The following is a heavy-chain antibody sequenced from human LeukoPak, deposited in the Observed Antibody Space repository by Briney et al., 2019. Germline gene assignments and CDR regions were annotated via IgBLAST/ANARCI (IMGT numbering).Heavy chain of an antibody. CDR1: GYTLTELS. Sequence: GASVKVSCKVSGYTLTELSMHWVRQAPGKGLEWMGWISTETQSPNYAQKLQDRLTITTDIATSTAYMELTSLRHDDAAIYYCAWDTIVDDITWGQGTLITVSS. CDR2: ISTETQSP. CDR3: AWDTIVDDIT. J-gene: IGHJ4*02. V-gene: IGHV1-18*01. D-gene: IGHD2-21*01.